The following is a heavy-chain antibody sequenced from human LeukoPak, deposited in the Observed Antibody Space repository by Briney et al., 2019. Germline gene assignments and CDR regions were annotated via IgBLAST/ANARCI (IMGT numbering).Heavy chain of an antibody. CDR3: AKAAEQWLVPSNFDY. J-gene: IGHJ4*02. CDR2: ISGGGGNS. D-gene: IGHD6-19*01. Sequence: GGSLRLSCAASGFTFSSYAMSWVRQAPGKGLEWVSGISGGGGNSYYADSVKGRLTISRDNSKNTLYLQMNSLTAEDTAVYYCAKAAEQWLVPSNFDYWGQGTLVTVSS. V-gene: IGHV3-23*01. CDR1: GFTFSSYA.